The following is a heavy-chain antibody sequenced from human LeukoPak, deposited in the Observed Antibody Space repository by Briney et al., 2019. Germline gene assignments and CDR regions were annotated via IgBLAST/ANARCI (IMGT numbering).Heavy chain of an antibody. D-gene: IGHD3-3*01. J-gene: IGHJ4*02. V-gene: IGHV3-21*01. CDR2: ISSSSSYI. CDR3: ASAVQYYDFWSGYPIVDY. Sequence: GGSLRLSCAASGFTFGSYSMNWVRQAPGKGLEWVSSISSSSSYIYYADSVKGRFTISRDNAKNSLYLQMNSLRAEDTAVYYCASAVQYYDFWSGYPIVDYWGQGTLVTVSS. CDR1: GFTFGSYS.